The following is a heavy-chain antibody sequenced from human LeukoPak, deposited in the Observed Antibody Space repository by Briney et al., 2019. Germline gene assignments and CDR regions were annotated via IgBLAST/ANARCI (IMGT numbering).Heavy chain of an antibody. V-gene: IGHV4-61*02. CDR2: IYTSGST. CDR1: GGSISSGSYY. CDR3: ARGDSSGWEHAFDI. D-gene: IGHD6-19*01. Sequence: PSQTLSLTCTVSGGSISSGSYYWSWIRQPAGKGLEWIGRIYTSGSTNYNPSLKSRVTMSVDTSKNQFSLKLSSVTAADTAVYYCARGDSSGWEHAFDIWGQGTMVTVSS. J-gene: IGHJ3*02.